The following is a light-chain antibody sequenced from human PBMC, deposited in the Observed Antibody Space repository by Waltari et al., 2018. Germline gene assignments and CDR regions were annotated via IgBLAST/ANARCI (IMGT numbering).Light chain of an antibody. J-gene: IGLJ6*01. V-gene: IGLV3-21*02. Sequence: SYDLTQSRSVSVSPGQTATITCGGDDLRCHRVQWFQQKPPQAPLLVINDDKERPSGIPNRFSGSKSGNTATLTISGVEAGDEGDYYCQVWDSSSKNDVFGSGTKLTVL. CDR3: QVWDSSSKNDV. CDR2: DDK. CDR1: DLRCHR.